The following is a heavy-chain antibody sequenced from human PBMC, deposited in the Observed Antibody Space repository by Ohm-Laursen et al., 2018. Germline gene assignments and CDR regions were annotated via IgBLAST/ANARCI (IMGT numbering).Heavy chain of an antibody. CDR2: IYTSGST. D-gene: IGHD3-16*01. V-gene: IGHV4-4*07. CDR1: GGSISSYY. J-gene: IGHJ4*02. Sequence: TLSLTCTVSGGSISSYYWSWIRQPAGKGLEWIGRIYTSGSTNYNPSLKSRVTMSKDTSKNQFSLKVSSVTAADTAVYYCGGGSGNTGRFHFWSQGTLVTVSS. CDR3: GGGSGNTGRFHF.